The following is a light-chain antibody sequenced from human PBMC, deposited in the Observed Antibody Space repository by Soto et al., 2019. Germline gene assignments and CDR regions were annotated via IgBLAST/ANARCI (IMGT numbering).Light chain of an antibody. CDR1: QSVSSSY. CDR3: QQYGSSSYT. J-gene: IGKJ2*01. V-gene: IGKV3-20*01. Sequence: EIVLTQSPGTLSLSGGERATLSCRASQSVSSSYLAWYQQKPGQAPRLLIYDASSRATGIPDRFSGSGSGTDFTLTISRLEPEDFAVYYCQQYGSSSYTFGQGTKLEIK. CDR2: DAS.